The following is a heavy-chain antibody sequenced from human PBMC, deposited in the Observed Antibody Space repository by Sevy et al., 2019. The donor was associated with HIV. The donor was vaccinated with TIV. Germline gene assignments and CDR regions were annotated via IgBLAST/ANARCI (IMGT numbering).Heavy chain of an antibody. Sequence: GGSLRLSCEASGFSFSTYGMHWVRQAPGKGLEWVAVISYDASNTYYADSVKGRVTISRDNSKNTLYLQMESLRAEDTAVYYCAKSALAVAAPYLTDHWGQGTLVTVSS. D-gene: IGHD6-19*01. V-gene: IGHV3-30*18. CDR3: AKSALAVAAPYLTDH. CDR1: GFSFSTYG. J-gene: IGHJ5*02. CDR2: ISYDASNT.